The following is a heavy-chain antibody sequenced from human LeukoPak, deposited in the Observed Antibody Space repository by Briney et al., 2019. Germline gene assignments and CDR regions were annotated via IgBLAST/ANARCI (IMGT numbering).Heavy chain of an antibody. D-gene: IGHD1-26*01. J-gene: IGHJ5*02. CDR3: ARMKVRGATPDCFDP. V-gene: IGHV1-8*01. CDR1: GYTFTSYD. CDR2: MYLNSGNT. Sequence: GLVKVSCKASGYTFTSYDINWVRQATGQGLEWMGWMYLNSGNTGYAQKFQGRVTMTRNTSISTAYMELSSLRSEDTAVYYCARMKVRGATPDCFDPWGQGNLVTVSS.